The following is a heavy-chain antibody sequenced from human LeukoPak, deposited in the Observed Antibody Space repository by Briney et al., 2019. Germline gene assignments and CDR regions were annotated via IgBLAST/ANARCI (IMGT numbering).Heavy chain of an antibody. D-gene: IGHD5-24*01. CDR3: ARLFKEWLPTSYGMDV. Sequence: SETLSLTCTVSGDSISSDNSYWGWIRQPPGTGLEWIGSIFYTGSTYYNPSLKSRVTISVDTSKNQLSLKLSSVTAADTAVYYCARLFKEWLPTSYGMDVWGQGTTVTVSS. J-gene: IGHJ6*02. CDR2: IFYTGST. CDR1: GDSISSDNSY. V-gene: IGHV4-39*01.